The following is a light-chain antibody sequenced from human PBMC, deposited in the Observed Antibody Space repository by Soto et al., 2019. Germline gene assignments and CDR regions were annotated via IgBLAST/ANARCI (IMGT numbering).Light chain of an antibody. J-gene: IGKJ5*01. CDR1: QSVSNSY. V-gene: IGKV3-20*01. CDR2: GAS. CDR3: QQYGSSPSIT. Sequence: EIVLTQSPATLSLSPGESATLSCRASQSVSNSYLAWYQQKPGQAPRLLIYGASSRATGIPDRFSGSGSGTDFTLTISRLEPEDFAVYYCQQYGSSPSITFGQGTRLEIK.